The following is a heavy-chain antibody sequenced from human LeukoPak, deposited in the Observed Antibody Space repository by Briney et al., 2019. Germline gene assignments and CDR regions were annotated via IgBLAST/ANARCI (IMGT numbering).Heavy chain of an antibody. V-gene: IGHV3-74*01. CDR3: TRGGGGNSFRQFDS. CDR1: GFPFSSYW. CDR2: TKKEERST. J-gene: IGHJ4*02. D-gene: IGHD5-18*01. Sequence: GGSLSLPCAAPGFPFSSYWIHWVRQAPGKGLGWVSRTKKEERSTSYAAPVKGRFTISRDNVKNTVYLQMNSLRAEDTAVYYCTRGGGGNSFRQFDSWGQGTLVTVSS.